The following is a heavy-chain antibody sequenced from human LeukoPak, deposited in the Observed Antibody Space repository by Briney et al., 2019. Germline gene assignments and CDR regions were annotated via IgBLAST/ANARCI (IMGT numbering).Heavy chain of an antibody. V-gene: IGHV3-33*06. J-gene: IGHJ4*02. Sequence: GGSLRLSCAASGFTFSSHGMHWVRQAPGKGPEWVAVIWYDGSNKYYADSVKGRFTISRDNSKNTLYLQMNSLRAEDTAVYYCAKEWYYDSSGYGFDYWGQGTLVTVSS. CDR1: GFTFSSHG. CDR3: AKEWYYDSSGYGFDY. D-gene: IGHD3-22*01. CDR2: IWYDGSNK.